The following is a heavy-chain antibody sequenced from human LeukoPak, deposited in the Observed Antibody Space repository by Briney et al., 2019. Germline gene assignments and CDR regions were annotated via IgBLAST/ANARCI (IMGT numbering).Heavy chain of an antibody. V-gene: IGHV3-15*07. Sequence: GKSLRLSCAASGFAFSSFAMHWVRQAPGKGLEWVGRIKSKSDGGAIDFAAPVKGRFTISRDDSKSTVLLQMSSLKTEDTAVYYCTTGIWSGYYFEYWGQGTPVTVSS. D-gene: IGHD3-3*01. CDR2: IKSKSDGGAI. J-gene: IGHJ4*02. CDR3: TTGIWSGYYFEY. CDR1: GFAFSSFA.